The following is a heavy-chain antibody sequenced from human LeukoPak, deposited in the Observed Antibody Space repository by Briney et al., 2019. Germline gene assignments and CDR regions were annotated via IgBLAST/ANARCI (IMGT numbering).Heavy chain of an antibody. D-gene: IGHD3-16*01. CDR2: IYTSGST. J-gene: IGHJ4*02. V-gene: IGHV4-4*07. CDR3: ARDEGTLVTPWGFGY. CDR1: GGSMSSYY. Sequence: SETLSLTCTVSGGSMSSYYWSWIRQPAGKGLEWIGRIYTSGSTNYNPSPKSRVTMSVDTSKNQFSLKLSSVTAADTAVYYCARDEGTLVTPWGFGYWGQGTLVTVSS.